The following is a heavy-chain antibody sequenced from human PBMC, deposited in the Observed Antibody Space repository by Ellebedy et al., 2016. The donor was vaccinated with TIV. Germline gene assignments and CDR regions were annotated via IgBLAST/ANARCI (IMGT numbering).Heavy chain of an antibody. CDR1: GYTFTGYY. V-gene: IGHV1-2*02. D-gene: IGHD3-3*01. J-gene: IGHJ6*02. CDR2: INPNSGDT. CDR3: AREGYYDLGGYYGMDL. Sequence: ASVKVSCXTSGYTFTGYYMHWVRQAPGQGLEWMGWINPNSGDTYYAQKFQARVTMTRDTSIRTVYMEVSRLRSDDTAVYYCAREGYYDLGGYYGMDLWGQGTTVIVSS.